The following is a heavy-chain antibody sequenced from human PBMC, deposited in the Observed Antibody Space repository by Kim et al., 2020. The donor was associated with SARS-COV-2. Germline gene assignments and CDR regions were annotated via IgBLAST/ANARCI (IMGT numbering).Heavy chain of an antibody. V-gene: IGHV3-30*18. CDR1: GFTFSSYG. D-gene: IGHD6-13*01. CDR3: AKGGYSSSHLDNY. CDR2: ISYDGSNK. Sequence: GGSLRLSCAASGFTFSSYGMHWVRQAPGKGLEWVAVISYDGSNKYYADSVKGRFTISRDNSKNTLYLQMNSLRAEDTAVYYCAKGGYSSSHLDNYWGQGTLVTVSS. J-gene: IGHJ4*02.